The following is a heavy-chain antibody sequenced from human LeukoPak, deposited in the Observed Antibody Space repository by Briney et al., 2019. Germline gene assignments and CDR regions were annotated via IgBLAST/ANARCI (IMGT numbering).Heavy chain of an antibody. D-gene: IGHD6-6*01. CDR2: IKQDGSEK. CDR1: GFTFSSYW. J-gene: IGHJ4*02. CDR3: ARSGVAARPNLNY. Sequence: GGSLRLSCAASGFTFSSYWMSWVRQAPGMGLEWVANIKQDGSEKYYVDSVKGRFTISRDNAKNSLYLQMNSLRAEDTAVYYCARSGVAARPNLNYWGQGTLVTVSS. V-gene: IGHV3-7*01.